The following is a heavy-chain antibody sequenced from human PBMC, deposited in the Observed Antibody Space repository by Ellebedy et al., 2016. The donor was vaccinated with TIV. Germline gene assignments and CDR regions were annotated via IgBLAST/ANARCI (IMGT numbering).Heavy chain of an antibody. CDR2: ISAYNGNT. J-gene: IGHJ4*02. CDR1: GGTFSSYA. CDR3: ADPWGSGGDIDS. Sequence: ASVKVSXKASGGTFSSYAISWVRQAPGQGLEWMGWISAYNGNTNYAQKFQGRVTMTRDTSTSTVYMELSSLRSEDTAVYYCADPWGSGGDIDSWGQGTLVTVSS. V-gene: IGHV1-18*01. D-gene: IGHD7-27*01.